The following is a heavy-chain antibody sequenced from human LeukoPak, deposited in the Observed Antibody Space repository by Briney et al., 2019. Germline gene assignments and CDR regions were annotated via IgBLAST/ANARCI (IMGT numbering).Heavy chain of an antibody. CDR2: INPNSGGT. CDR3: ARVDKYSSSWGEGSFDY. D-gene: IGHD6-13*01. Sequence: GASVKVSCKASGYTFTGYYMHWVRQAPGQGLEWMGWINPNSGGTNYAQKFQGRVTMTRDTSISTAYMELSRLRSDDTAVYYCARVDKYSSSWGEGSFDYWGQGTLVTVSS. V-gene: IGHV1-2*02. CDR1: GYTFTGYY. J-gene: IGHJ4*02.